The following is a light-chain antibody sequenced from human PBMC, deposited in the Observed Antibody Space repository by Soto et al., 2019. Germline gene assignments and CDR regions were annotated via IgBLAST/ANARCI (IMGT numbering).Light chain of an antibody. J-gene: IGKJ1*01. CDR3: QQYYSYLWT. CDR1: QGISSS. CDR2: AAS. Sequence: AIRMTQSPSSLSASTGDRVTITSRASQGISSSVAWSQQKPWKAHNLLIYAASTLQSGVPSRFSGRGSGTDFTLTIICLQSEDFATYYCQQYYSYLWTFGQGTKVEIK. V-gene: IGKV1-8*01.